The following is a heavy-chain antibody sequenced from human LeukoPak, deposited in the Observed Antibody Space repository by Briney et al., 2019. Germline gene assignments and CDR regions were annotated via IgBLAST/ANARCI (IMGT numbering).Heavy chain of an antibody. D-gene: IGHD3-16*01. CDR2: ISSSGSTI. V-gene: IGHV3-48*03. CDR1: GFTFSSYE. J-gene: IGHJ4*02. Sequence: GGSLRLSCAASGFTFSSYEMNWVRQAPGKGLEWVSYISSSGSTIYYADSVKGRFTISRDNAKNSLYLQMNSLRAEDTAVYYCARDQGQWGSAYYFDYWGQGTLVTVSS. CDR3: ARDQGQWGSAYYFDY.